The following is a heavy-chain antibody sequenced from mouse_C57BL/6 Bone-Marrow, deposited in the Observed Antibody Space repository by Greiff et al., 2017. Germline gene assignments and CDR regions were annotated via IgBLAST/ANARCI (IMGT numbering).Heavy chain of an antibody. J-gene: IGHJ3*01. CDR1: GYTFTSYG. CDR2: IYPRSGNT. Sequence: VQLQQSGAELARPGASVKLSCKASGYTFTSYGISWVKQRTGQGLEWIGEIYPRSGNTYYNEKFKGKATLTADKSSSTAYMELRSLTSEDSAVYFCAITTVVEGFAYWGQGTLVTVSA. CDR3: AITTVVEGFAY. V-gene: IGHV1-81*01. D-gene: IGHD1-1*01.